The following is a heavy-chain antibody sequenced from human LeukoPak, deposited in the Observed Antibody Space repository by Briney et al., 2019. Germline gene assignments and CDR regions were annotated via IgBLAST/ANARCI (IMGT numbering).Heavy chain of an antibody. CDR1: GFTFSDYY. CDR2: SGSGANT. J-gene: IGHJ4*02. D-gene: IGHD6-19*01. Sequence: GGSLRLSCAASGFTFSDYYMSWIGQAPGKGLEGVISGSGANTYYVDSVKGRVSISRDNSKNTVFLQMNSLRAEDTAIYYCAKDRDPLTSSGWPWAYFDYWGQGIMVIVSS. CDR3: AKDRDPLTSSGWPWAYFDY. V-gene: IGHV3-23*01.